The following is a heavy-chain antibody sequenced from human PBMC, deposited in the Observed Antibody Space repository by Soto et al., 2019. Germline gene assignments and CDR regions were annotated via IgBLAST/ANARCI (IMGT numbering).Heavy chain of an antibody. D-gene: IGHD6-19*01. J-gene: IGHJ6*02. CDR1: GGSISTYY. CDR3: ARDSGVLQSSGWYLESKVYGMEV. V-gene: IGHV4-59*01. CDR2: INYRGIT. Sequence: QVQLQESGPGLLKPSETLSLICTVSGGSISTYYWSWVRQPPGKGLEWMGYINYRGITNYNHSLKGRVTISVDTSRNQFSLKLSSVTAADTAVYYCARDSGVLQSSGWYLESKVYGMEVWGQGTTVTVSS.